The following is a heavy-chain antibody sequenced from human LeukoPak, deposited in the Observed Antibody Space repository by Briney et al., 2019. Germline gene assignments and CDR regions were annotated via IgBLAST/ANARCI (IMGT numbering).Heavy chain of an antibody. CDR1: GGSISSYY. J-gene: IGHJ6*03. Sequence: SETLSLTCTVSGGSISSYYWSWIRQPAGKGQEWIGRIYTSGSTNYNPSLKSRVTMSVDTSKNQFSLKLSSVTAADTAVYYCARDQYDYYGSGSLPGYMDVWGKGTTVTVSS. V-gene: IGHV4-4*07. CDR2: IYTSGST. D-gene: IGHD3-10*01. CDR3: ARDQYDYYGSGSLPGYMDV.